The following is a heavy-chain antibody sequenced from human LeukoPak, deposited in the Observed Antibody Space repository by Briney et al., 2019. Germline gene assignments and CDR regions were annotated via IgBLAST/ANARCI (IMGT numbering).Heavy chain of an antibody. CDR3: ARLNVPPARWFDP. J-gene: IGHJ5*02. Sequence: ASVKVSCKASGGTFSSYDISWVRQAPGQGLEWMGIINPSGGSTSYAQKFQGRVTMTRDMSTSTVYMELSSLRSDDTAVYYCARLNVPPARWFDPWGQGTLVTVSS. CDR1: GGTFSSYD. CDR2: INPSGGST. V-gene: IGHV1-46*01.